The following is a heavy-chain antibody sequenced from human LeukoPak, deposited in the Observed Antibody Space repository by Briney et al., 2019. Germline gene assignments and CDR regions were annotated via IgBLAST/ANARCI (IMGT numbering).Heavy chain of an antibody. J-gene: IGHJ4*02. D-gene: IGHD6-13*01. CDR2: IIPIFGTA. V-gene: IGHV1-69*06. CDR3: AGGYSSSWYWLYYFDY. Sequence: SVKVSCKASGYTFTSYGISWVRQAPGQGLEWMGGIIPIFGTANYAQKFQGRVTITADKSTSTAYMELSSLRSEDTAVYYCAGGYSSSWYWLYYFDYWGQGTLVTVSS. CDR1: GYTFTSYG.